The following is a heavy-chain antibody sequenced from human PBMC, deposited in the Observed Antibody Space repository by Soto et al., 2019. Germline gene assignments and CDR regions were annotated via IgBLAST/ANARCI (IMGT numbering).Heavy chain of an antibody. CDR2: ISGSGGST. CDR1: GFTFSSYA. CDR3: AKDITMIVVVITGMDV. J-gene: IGHJ6*02. Sequence: EVQLLESGGGLVQPGGSLRLSCAASGFTFSSYAMSWVRQAPGKGLEWVSAISGSGGSTYYADSVKGRFTISRDNSKNTLYLQMNRLRAEDTAVYYCAKDITMIVVVITGMDVWGQGTTVTVSS. V-gene: IGHV3-23*01. D-gene: IGHD3-22*01.